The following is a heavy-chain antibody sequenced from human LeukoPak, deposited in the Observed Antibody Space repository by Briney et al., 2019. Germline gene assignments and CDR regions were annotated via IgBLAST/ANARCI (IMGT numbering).Heavy chain of an antibody. CDR2: ISGSGGST. D-gene: IGHD3-22*01. CDR1: GFTFSSYG. J-gene: IGHJ4*02. CDR3: AKDPFFYYDASGYNYFDY. V-gene: IGHV3-23*01. Sequence: GGSLRLSCAASGFTFSSYGMSWVRQAPGKGLEWVSAISGSGGSTYSADSVKGRFTISRDNSKNTLYLQMNSLRAEDTAVYYCAKDPFFYYDASGYNYFDYWGQGTLVTVSS.